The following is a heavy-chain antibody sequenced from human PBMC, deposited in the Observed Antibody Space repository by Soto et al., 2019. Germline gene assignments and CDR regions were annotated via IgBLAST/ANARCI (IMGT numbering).Heavy chain of an antibody. D-gene: IGHD1-26*01. CDR1: GDSVSSNSVA. CDR2: TYYRSKWYN. CDR3: AGDSTWSREKGDYGIDV. J-gene: IGHJ6*02. Sequence: SQTLSLTCAISGDSVSSNSVAWNWIRQSPSRGLEWLGRTYYRSKWYNDYAVSVKSRITINPDTSKNQSSLQLNSVTPEDTAVYYCAGDSTWSREKGDYGIDVWGQGTTVTVS. V-gene: IGHV6-1*01.